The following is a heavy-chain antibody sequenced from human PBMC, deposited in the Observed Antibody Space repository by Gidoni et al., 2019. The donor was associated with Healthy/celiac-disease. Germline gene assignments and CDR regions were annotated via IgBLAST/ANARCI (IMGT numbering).Heavy chain of an antibody. CDR3: ARDSSSSTDDY. CDR2: INPNSGGT. J-gene: IGHJ4*02. D-gene: IGHD6-6*01. CDR1: GYPFTGYS. Sequence: QVQLVQSRAELKQPGAPVKVSCTASGYPFTGYSMHWVRQAAGQGLEWMRWINPNSGGTNYAQKLQGRVTMTRDTSSSTAYMELSRLRSDDTAVYYCARDSSSSTDDYWGQGTLVTVSS. V-gene: IGHV1-2*02.